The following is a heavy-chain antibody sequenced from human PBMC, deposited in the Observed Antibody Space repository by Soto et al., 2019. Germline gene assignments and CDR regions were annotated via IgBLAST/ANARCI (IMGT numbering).Heavy chain of an antibody. V-gene: IGHV4-4*02. D-gene: IGHD3-3*01. CDR1: GGSISSSNW. CDR3: ARDLQGDFWSGYYDLNWFDP. Sequence: SETLSLTCAVSGGSISSSNWLRWVRQPPGKGLEWIGEIYHSGSTSYNPSLKSRVTISVDKSKNQFSLKLSSVTAADTAVYYCARDLQGDFWSGYYDLNWFDPWGQGTLVTVSS. J-gene: IGHJ5*02. CDR2: IYHSGST.